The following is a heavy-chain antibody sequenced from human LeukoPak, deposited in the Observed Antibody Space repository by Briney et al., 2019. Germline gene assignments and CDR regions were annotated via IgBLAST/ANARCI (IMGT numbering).Heavy chain of an antibody. CDR2: IYSGGSA. CDR1: GFTVSGNY. CDR3: AKFGYSGYRYSFDI. Sequence: GGSLRLSCAASGFTVSGNYMSWVRQAPGKGLEWVSIIYSGGSAYYADSVKGRFTISRDNSKNTLYLQMNSLRAEDTAVYYCAKFGYSGYRYSFDIWGQGTMVTVSS. J-gene: IGHJ3*02. D-gene: IGHD5-12*01. V-gene: IGHV3-66*01.